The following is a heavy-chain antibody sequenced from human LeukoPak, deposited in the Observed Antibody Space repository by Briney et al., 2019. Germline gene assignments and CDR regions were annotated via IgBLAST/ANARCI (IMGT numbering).Heavy chain of an antibody. J-gene: IGHJ4*02. V-gene: IGHV3-48*01. CDR2: ISSGSNTI. CDR1: EFTFSSYS. CDR3: ARRVGATDYFDW. Sequence: RPGGSLRLSCAASEFTFSSYSMNWVRQAPEKGLEWISYISSGSNTIYYADSVKGRFTISRDNAKNSLYLQMNSLRAEDTAVYYCARRVGATDYFDWWGQGTLVTVSS. D-gene: IGHD1-26*01.